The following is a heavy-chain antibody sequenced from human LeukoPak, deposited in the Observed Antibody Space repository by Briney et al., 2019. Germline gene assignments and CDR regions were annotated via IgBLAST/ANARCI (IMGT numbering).Heavy chain of an antibody. D-gene: IGHD6-13*01. CDR2: ISGDGTAR. Sequence: GGSLRLSCAASGFTSSSYWMHWVRQVPGKGLVWVSRISGDGTARNYEDSGKGRFTISREEDKKTVEMQKKRLRGEDKAEYECVRGRVSYGWFDPWGQGTLVTVSS. J-gene: IGHJ5*02. V-gene: IGHV3-74*01. CDR3: VRGRVSYGWFDP. CDR1: GFTSSSYW.